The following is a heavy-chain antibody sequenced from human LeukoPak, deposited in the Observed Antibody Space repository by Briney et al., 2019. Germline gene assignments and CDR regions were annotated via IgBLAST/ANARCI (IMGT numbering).Heavy chain of an antibody. CDR1: GYTLTELS. CDR2: FDPEDGET. V-gene: IGHV1-24*01. CDR3: APSWGSSGWYSWFDP. D-gene: IGHD6-19*01. Sequence: ASVRVSCKVSGYTLTELSMHWVRQAPGEGLEWMGGFDPEDGETIYAQKFQGRVTMTEDTSTDTAYMEVSSLRSEDTAVYYCAPSWGSSGWYSWFDPWGQGTLVTVSS. J-gene: IGHJ5*02.